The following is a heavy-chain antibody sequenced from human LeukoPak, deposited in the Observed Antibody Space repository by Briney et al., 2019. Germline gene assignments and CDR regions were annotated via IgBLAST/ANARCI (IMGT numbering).Heavy chain of an antibody. V-gene: IGHV3-7*01. CDR1: GFNFNNYD. Sequence: GGSLRLSCVASGFNFNNYDLHWVRQAPCKGLEWVAFIKPDGSAQYYVDSVKGRFTISRDNAKNSLFLQINSLRAEDTAVYYCANGGTYSSGPWGQGTLVTVSS. CDR2: IKPDGSAQ. CDR3: ANGGTYSSGP. D-gene: IGHD3-22*01. J-gene: IGHJ5*02.